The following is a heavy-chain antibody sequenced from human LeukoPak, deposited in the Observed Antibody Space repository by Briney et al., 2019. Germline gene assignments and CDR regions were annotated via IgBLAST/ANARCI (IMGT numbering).Heavy chain of an antibody. CDR1: GFTYSHNG. V-gene: IGHV3-30*02. D-gene: IGHD6-19*01. Sequence: GGSLRLSCVASGFTYSHNGMHWVRQAPGKGLEWVAFIQYDGNTIFYADSVKGRFTISRDNSKNTLYLQMNSLRTDDTAVYYCARVGQWLVQMAPDAFDIWGQGTMVTVSS. CDR3: ARVGQWLVQMAPDAFDI. J-gene: IGHJ3*02. CDR2: IQYDGNTI.